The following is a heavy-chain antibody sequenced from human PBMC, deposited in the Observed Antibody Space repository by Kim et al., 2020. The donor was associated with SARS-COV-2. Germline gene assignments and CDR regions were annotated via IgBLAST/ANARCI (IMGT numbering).Heavy chain of an antibody. CDR3: ARSGGTGYYFDY. V-gene: IGHV1-69*01. J-gene: IGHJ4*02. D-gene: IGHD1-1*01. Sequence: NYAQKFQGRVTITADESTSTAYMELSSLRSEDTAVYYCARSGGTGYYFDYWGLGTLVTVSS.